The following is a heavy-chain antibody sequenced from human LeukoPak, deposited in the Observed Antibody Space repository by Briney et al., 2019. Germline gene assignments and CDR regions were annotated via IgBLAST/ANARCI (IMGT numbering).Heavy chain of an antibody. J-gene: IGHJ4*02. D-gene: IGHD1-7*01. Sequence: ASVKVSCKASGGTFSSYTISWVRQAPGQGREWMGRIIPILGIANYAQKFQGRVTITADKSTSTAYMELSSLRSEDTAVYYCAREKTGTKYYFDYWGQGTLVTVSS. CDR1: GGTFSSYT. CDR2: IIPILGIA. CDR3: AREKTGTKYYFDY. V-gene: IGHV1-69*04.